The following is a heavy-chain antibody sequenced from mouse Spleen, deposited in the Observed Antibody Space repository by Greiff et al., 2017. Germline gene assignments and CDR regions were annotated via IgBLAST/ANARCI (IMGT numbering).Heavy chain of an antibody. CDR2: IWSGGST. D-gene: IGHD2-2*01. CDR3: ARALFYGYDSFAY. Sequence: VQLQQSGPGLVQPSQSLSITCTVSGFSLTSYGVHWVSQSPGKGLEWLGVIWSGGSTDYNAAFISRLSISKDNSKSQVFFKMNSLQADDTAIYYCARALFYGYDSFAYWGQGTLVTVSA. CDR1: GFSLTSYG. V-gene: IGHV2-2*01. J-gene: IGHJ3*01.